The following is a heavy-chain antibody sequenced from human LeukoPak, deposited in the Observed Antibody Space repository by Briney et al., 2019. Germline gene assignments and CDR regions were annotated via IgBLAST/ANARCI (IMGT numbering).Heavy chain of an antibody. CDR1: GYSISSGYY. D-gene: IGHD6-19*01. CDR2: IYHSGST. CDR3: ARDLYSSGWGYFDY. V-gene: IGHV4-38-2*02. Sequence: SETLSLTCTISGYSISSGYYWCWIQQPPGKRLEWIGSIYHSGSTYYNPSLKSRVTISLDTSENQFYLKLSSVTAADTAVYYCARDLYSSGWGYFDYWGQGTLVTVSS. J-gene: IGHJ4*02.